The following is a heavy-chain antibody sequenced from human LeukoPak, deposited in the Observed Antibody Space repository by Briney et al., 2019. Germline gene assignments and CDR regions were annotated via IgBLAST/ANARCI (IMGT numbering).Heavy chain of an antibody. V-gene: IGHV4-31*03. CDR2: IYYTGST. CDR3: ARVPSVIDAFDI. CDR1: GGSLSSGGYY. J-gene: IGHJ3*02. D-gene: IGHD2-21*01. Sequence: SQTLSLTCTVSGGSLSSGGYYWSWIRPHPGKGLEWIAYIYYTGSTYYNPSLKSRPTISVDRSKNQFSLRLSSMTAADTAVYYCARVPSVIDAFDIWGQGTMVTVSS.